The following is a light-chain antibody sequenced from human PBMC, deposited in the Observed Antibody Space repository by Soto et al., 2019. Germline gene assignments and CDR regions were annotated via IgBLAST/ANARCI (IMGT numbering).Light chain of an antibody. J-gene: IGLJ1*01. CDR3: CSYAGSRTYV. CDR1: SSDVGNYNF. V-gene: IGLV2-23*02. CDR2: EVN. Sequence: QYALTQPASVSVSPGQSITISCTGTSSDVGNYNFVSWFQQHPGKAPKFMIYEVNKRPSGVSTRFSGSKSGNTASLTISGLQADDEADYYCCSYAGSRTYVFGTGTNVTVL.